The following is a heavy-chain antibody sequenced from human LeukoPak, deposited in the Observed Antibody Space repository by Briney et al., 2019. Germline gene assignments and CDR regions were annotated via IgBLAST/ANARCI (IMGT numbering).Heavy chain of an antibody. CDR1: GYTFTSYD. V-gene: IGHV1-69*05. CDR2: IIPIFGTA. D-gene: IGHD5-18*01. CDR3: ARSYTAMDPGFY. Sequence: GASVKVSCKASGYTFTSYDINWVRQATGQGLEWMGGIIPIFGTANYAQKFQGRVTITTDESTSTAYMELSSLRSEDTAVYYCARSYTAMDPGFYWGQGTLVTVSS. J-gene: IGHJ4*02.